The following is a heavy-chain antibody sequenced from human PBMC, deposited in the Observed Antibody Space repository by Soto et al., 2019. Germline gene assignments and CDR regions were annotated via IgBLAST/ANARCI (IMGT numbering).Heavy chain of an antibody. D-gene: IGHD6-19*01. CDR2: IYYSGST. V-gene: IGHV4-59*01. CDR3: ASHYRRRGWEWATEPLFDY. Sequence: SETQSLTCTVSGGSISSYYLSWIRQPPGKGLEWIGYIYYSGSTNYNPSLKSRVTISVDTSKNQFSLKLSSVTAADTAVYYCASHYRRRGWEWATEPLFDYWGQGTLVTVSS. CDR1: GGSISSYY. J-gene: IGHJ4*02.